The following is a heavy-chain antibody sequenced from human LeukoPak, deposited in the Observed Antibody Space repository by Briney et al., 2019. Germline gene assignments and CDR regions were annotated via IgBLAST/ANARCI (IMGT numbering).Heavy chain of an antibody. J-gene: IGHJ6*03. CDR1: GGTFSSYA. Sequence: GSSVKVSCXASGGTFSSYAISWVRQAPGQGLEWMGGIIPIFGTANYAQKFQGRVTITTDESTSTAYMELSSLRSEDTAVYYCARVLDYYYYMDVWGKGTTVTVSS. CDR2: IIPIFGTA. D-gene: IGHD3-3*01. CDR3: ARVLDYYYYMDV. V-gene: IGHV1-69*05.